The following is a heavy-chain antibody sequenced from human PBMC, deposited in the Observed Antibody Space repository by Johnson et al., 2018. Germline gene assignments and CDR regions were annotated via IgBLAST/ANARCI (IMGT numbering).Heavy chain of an antibody. CDR1: GFTFSSYG. Sequence: QVQLVQSGGGLVKPGGSLRLSCAASGFTFSSYGMHWVRQAPGKGLEWVAVLSYDGSNKYYADSVKGRFIISRDDSRNTVYLLMNRLRTEDTAVYYCAKDGEDIVVEPVFYYYYMDVWGKGTTVTVSS. CDR2: LSYDGSNK. CDR3: AKDGEDIVVEPVFYYYYMDV. J-gene: IGHJ6*03. D-gene: IGHD2-2*01. V-gene: IGHV3-30*18.